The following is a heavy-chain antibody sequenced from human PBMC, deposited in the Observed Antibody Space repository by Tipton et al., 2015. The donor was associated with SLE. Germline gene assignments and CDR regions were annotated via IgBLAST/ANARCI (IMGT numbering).Heavy chain of an antibody. V-gene: IGHV4-4*08. CDR1: GGSISSYC. Sequence: TLSLTCTVSGGSISSYCWSWIRQPPGKGLEWIGYIYTSGSTNYNPSLKSRVTISVDTSKNQFSLKLSSVTAADTAVYYCAREDEGYDTYYYYYGMDVWGQGTTVTVSS. D-gene: IGHD5-12*01. CDR3: AREDEGYDTYYYYYGMDV. J-gene: IGHJ6*02. CDR2: IYTSGST.